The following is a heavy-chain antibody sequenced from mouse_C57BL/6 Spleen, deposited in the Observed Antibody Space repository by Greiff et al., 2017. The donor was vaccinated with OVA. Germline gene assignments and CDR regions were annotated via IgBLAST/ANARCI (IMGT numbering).Heavy chain of an antibody. CDR2: IHPNSGSS. V-gene: IGHV1-64*01. CDR1: GYTFTSYW. J-gene: IGHJ4*01. Sequence: QVQLKEPGAELVKPGASVKLSCKASGYTFTSYWMHWVKQRPGQGLEWIGMIHPNSGSSNYNEKFKSKATLTVDKSSSTAYMQLSSLTSEDSAVYYCASPLHYDYDPYAMDYWGQGTSVTVSS. CDR3: ASPLHYDYDPYAMDY. D-gene: IGHD2-4*01.